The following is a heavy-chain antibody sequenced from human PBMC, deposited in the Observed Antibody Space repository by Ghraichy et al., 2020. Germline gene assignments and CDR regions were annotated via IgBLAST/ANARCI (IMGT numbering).Heavy chain of an antibody. D-gene: IGHD2-21*02. Sequence: GGSLRLSCAGSGFTFGTYAMSWVRQAPGKGLEWVSLITATGGNTYYAGAVKGRFIMSRDNSKNTLYLQLNGLRADDTAVYYCAKRAGGDSGLGSFDVWGQGTMVTVS. CDR2: ITATGGNT. J-gene: IGHJ3*01. V-gene: IGHV3-23*01. CDR1: GFTFGTYA. CDR3: AKRAGGDSGLGSFDV.